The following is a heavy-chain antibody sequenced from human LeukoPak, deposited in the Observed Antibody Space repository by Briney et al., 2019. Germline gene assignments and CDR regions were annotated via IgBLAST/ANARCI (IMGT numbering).Heavy chain of an antibody. CDR1: GGSISSGSYY. CDR2: IYYSGTT. V-gene: IGHV4-39*02. J-gene: IGHJ3*02. CDR3: ARDPSFDAFDI. Sequence: PPETLSLTCTVSGGSISSGSYYWGWIRQPPGKGLEWIGSIYYSGTTYYNPSLKSRVTISVDTSKDQFSLNLSSVTAADTAVYYCARDPSFDAFDIWGQGTMAAVSS.